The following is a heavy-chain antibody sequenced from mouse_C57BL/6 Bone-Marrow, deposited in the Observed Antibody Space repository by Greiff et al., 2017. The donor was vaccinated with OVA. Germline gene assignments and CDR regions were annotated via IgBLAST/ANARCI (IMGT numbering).Heavy chain of an antibody. V-gene: IGHV10-1*01. Sequence: EVQGVESGGGLVQPKGSLKLSCAASGFSFNTYAMNWVRQAPGKGLEWVARIRSKSNNYATYYADSVKDRFTISRDDSESMLYLQMNNLKTEDTDMYYCVGHHYYNGGRGGMDYWGQGTSVTVSS. CDR2: IRSKSNNYAT. CDR1: GFSFNTYA. CDR3: VGHHYYNGGRGGMDY. J-gene: IGHJ4*01. D-gene: IGHD1-1*01.